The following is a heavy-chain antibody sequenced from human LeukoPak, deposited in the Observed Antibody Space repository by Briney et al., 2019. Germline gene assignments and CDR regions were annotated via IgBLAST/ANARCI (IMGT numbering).Heavy chain of an antibody. CDR1: GGSFNGYY. D-gene: IGHD4-23*01. CDR3: ARTGVTGGYGY. Sequence: PSETLSLTCAVYGGSFNGYYWNWIRQPPGKGLEWIGEINHSGSTNYNPSLKSRVTISVDTSKNQFSLKLSSVTAADTAVYYCARTGVTGGYGYWGQGTLVTVSS. CDR2: INHSGST. V-gene: IGHV4-34*01. J-gene: IGHJ4*02.